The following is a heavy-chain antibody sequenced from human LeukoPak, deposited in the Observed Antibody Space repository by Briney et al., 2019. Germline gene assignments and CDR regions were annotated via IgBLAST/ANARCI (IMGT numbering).Heavy chain of an antibody. V-gene: IGHV3-21*01. D-gene: IGHD6-13*01. CDR1: GLTFSSYS. CDR2: ISSSRSYI. J-gene: IGHJ4*02. CDR3: ARFIAAPYYFDY. Sequence: GGSLRLSCAASGLTFSSYSMNWVRQAPGKGLEWVSFISSSRSYIYYADSVKGRFTISRDNAKNSLYLQMNSLRAEDTAVYYCARFIAAPYYFDYWGRGTLVTVSS.